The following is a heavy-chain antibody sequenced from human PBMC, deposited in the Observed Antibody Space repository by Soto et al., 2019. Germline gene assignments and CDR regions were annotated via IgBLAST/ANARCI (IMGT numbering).Heavy chain of an antibody. CDR1: SDSITNYY. V-gene: IGHV4-59*01. Sequence: QVQLQESGPGLVKPSETLSLTCTVSSDSITNYYWSWIRQSPGKGLEWIGYIHDSGRSNYNPSLTSRVNRSVATSKKQFSLNLSSVTAADTAVYYCARVGGTRGWYWGQGTLVTVSS. CDR2: IHDSGRS. J-gene: IGHJ4*02. D-gene: IGHD2-15*01. CDR3: ARVGGTRGWY.